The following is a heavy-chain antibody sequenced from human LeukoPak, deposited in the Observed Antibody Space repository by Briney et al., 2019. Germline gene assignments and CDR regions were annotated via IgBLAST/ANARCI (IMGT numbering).Heavy chain of an antibody. Sequence: ASVKVSCKASGYTFTSYAMHWVRQAPGQRLEWMGWIDAGNGDTKYSQKFQGRVTITRDTSASTAYMELSSLRSEDTAVYYCARGLRYGSYYYFDYWGQGTLVTVSS. CDR1: GYTFTSYA. V-gene: IGHV1-3*01. J-gene: IGHJ4*02. D-gene: IGHD1-26*01. CDR2: IDAGNGDT. CDR3: ARGLRYGSYYYFDY.